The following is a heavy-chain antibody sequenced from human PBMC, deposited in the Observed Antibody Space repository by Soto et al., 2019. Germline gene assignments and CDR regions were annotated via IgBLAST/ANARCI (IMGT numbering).Heavy chain of an antibody. CDR1: GYSISSGYY. Sequence: SETLSLTCAVSGYSISSGYYWGWIRQPPGKGLEWIGSIYHSGSTYYNPSLKSRVTISVDTSKNQFSLKLSSVTAADPAVYYCARGYSSSCDWFDPWGQGTLVTVSS. CDR3: ARGYSSSCDWFDP. V-gene: IGHV4-38-2*01. CDR2: IYHSGST. D-gene: IGHD6-13*01. J-gene: IGHJ5*02.